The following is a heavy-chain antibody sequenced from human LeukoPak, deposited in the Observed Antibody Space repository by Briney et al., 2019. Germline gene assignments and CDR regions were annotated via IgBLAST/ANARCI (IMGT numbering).Heavy chain of an antibody. J-gene: IGHJ4*02. CDR1: GFTFSNTW. CDR3: ARDQSGSLDY. D-gene: IGHD1-26*01. CDR2: INQDTSTK. V-gene: IGHV3-7*01. Sequence: GGSLRLSCAASGFTFSNTWMAWVRQAPGKGLEWVANINQDTSTKRHVDSVKGRFTISRDNAKNSLYRQMNRLRAEDTAVYYCARDQSGSLDYWGQGTLVTVSS.